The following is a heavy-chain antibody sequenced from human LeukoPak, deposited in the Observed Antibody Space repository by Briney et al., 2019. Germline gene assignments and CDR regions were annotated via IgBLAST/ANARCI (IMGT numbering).Heavy chain of an antibody. CDR1: GGTFSSYA. D-gene: IGHD3-22*01. CDR2: IIPIFGTA. V-gene: IGHV1-69*13. J-gene: IGHJ4*02. Sequence: SVKVSCKASGGTFSSYAISWVRQAPGQGLEWMGGIIPIFGTANYAHKFQGRVTITADESTSTAYMELSSLRSEDTAVYYCARDPPPYYYDSSGYYEDYWGQGTLVTVSS. CDR3: ARDPPPYYYDSSGYYEDY.